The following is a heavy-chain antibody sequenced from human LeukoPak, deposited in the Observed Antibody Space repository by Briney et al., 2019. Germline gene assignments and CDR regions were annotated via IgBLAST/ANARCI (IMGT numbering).Heavy chain of an antibody. J-gene: IGHJ4*02. D-gene: IGHD6-25*01. Sequence: PGGSLRLSCAASGFTFSTYGMHWVRQAPGKGLEWVAVVSYDGSKKYYAESVKGRFTISRDNSRNTLYLEVNSLGPEDTAIYYCAREAGGLDYWGQGTLVTVSS. CDR3: AREAGGLDY. CDR1: GFTFSTYG. V-gene: IGHV3-30*19. CDR2: VSYDGSKK.